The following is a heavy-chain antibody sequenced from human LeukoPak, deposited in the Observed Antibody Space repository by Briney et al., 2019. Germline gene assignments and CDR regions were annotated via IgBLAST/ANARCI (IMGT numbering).Heavy chain of an antibody. Sequence: HTGGSLRLSCAASGFTFSSYAMSWVRQAPGKGLEWVSAISGNGGSTYYADSVKGRFTISRDNSKNTLYLQMNSLRAEDTAVYYCAKDCDDFWSGYYCCDYWGQGTLVTVSS. CDR2: ISGNGGST. D-gene: IGHD3-3*01. J-gene: IGHJ4*02. V-gene: IGHV3-23*01. CDR3: AKDCDDFWSGYYCCDY. CDR1: GFTFSSYA.